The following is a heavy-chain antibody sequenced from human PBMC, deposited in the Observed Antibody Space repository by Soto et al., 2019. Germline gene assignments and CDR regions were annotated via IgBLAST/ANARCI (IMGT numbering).Heavy chain of an antibody. D-gene: IGHD2-15*01. CDR3: ARDHGYCSGGRCPPNSFDP. V-gene: IGHV4-59*01. Sequence: SETLSLTCTVSGGSISSYYWSWIRQPPGKGLEWIGYIYYSGSTNYNPSLKSRVTISVDTSKNQFSLKLSSVTAADTAVYYCARDHGYCSGGRCPPNSFDPCGQGSLVTVSS. CDR2: IYYSGST. CDR1: GGSISSYY. J-gene: IGHJ5*02.